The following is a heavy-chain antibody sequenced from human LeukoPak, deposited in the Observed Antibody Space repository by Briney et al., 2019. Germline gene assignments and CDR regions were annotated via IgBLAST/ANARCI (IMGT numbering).Heavy chain of an antibody. CDR3: ARDWGKGDY. V-gene: IGHV3-33*01. J-gene: IGHJ4*02. CDR1: GFTFSSYG. Sequence: GGSLRLSCAASGFTFSSYGMHWVRQAPGKGLEWVSLIWYDGSNKYYADSVKGRFTISRDNSKNTLYLQMNSLRAEDAAVYYCARDWGKGDYWGQGTLVTVSS. CDR2: IWYDGSNK. D-gene: IGHD3-16*01.